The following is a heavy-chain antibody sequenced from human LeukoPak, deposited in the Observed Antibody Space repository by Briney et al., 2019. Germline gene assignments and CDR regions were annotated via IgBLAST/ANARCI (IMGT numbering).Heavy chain of an antibody. J-gene: IGHJ3*01. Sequence: SETLSLTCTVSGGSIRSQYWSWIRQPPGKGLEWIAYTYYSGSSDHNPSLESRVNISVDTSKHQVSLNLKSVTAADTAVYYCARGGLSPFDFWGQGTMVIVSS. CDR2: TYYSGSS. CDR3: ARGGLSPFDF. D-gene: IGHD3/OR15-3a*01. V-gene: IGHV4-59*11. CDR1: GGSIRSQY.